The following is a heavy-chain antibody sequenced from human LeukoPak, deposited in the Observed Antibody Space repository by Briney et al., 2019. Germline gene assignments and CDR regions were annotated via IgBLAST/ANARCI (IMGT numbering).Heavy chain of an antibody. Sequence: ASVKVSCKASGFTFTSYGISWVRQAPGQGLEWMGWISAYNGNTNYAQKLQGRVTMTTDTSTSTAYMELRSLRSDDTTVYYCARDGDFWSGSDNWFDPWGQGTLVTVSS. CDR1: GFTFTSYG. J-gene: IGHJ5*02. CDR2: ISAYNGNT. D-gene: IGHD3-3*01. CDR3: ARDGDFWSGSDNWFDP. V-gene: IGHV1-18*01.